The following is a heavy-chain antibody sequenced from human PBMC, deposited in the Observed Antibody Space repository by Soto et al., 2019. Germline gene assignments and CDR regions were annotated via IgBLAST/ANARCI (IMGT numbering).Heavy chain of an antibody. CDR2: IYYSGYT. CDR3: AGAYGSGSSTPSNWFDP. J-gene: IGHJ5*02. CDR1: GGSISSSSYY. V-gene: IGHV4-39*01. Sequence: SETMSLTCTVSGGSISSSSYYWGWILQPPGKGLEWIGSIYYSGYTYYNPSLKSRVTISVDTSKNQFSLKLSSVTAADTAVYYCAGAYGSGSSTPSNWFDPWGQGTRVT. D-gene: IGHD3-10*01.